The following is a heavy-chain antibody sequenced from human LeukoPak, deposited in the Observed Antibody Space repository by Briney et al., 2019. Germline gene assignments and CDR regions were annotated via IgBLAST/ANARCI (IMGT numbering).Heavy chain of an antibody. D-gene: IGHD6-19*01. CDR3: ARDQGWLVLGGFDY. Sequence: GGSLRLSCAASGFTFNTYGMHWVRQAPGKGLEWVAGISNDGSNKYYADSVKGRFTISRDNAKNSLYLQMNSLRAEDTAVYYCARDQGWLVLGGFDYWGQGTLVTVSS. CDR2: ISNDGSNK. V-gene: IGHV3-30*03. J-gene: IGHJ4*02. CDR1: GFTFNTYG.